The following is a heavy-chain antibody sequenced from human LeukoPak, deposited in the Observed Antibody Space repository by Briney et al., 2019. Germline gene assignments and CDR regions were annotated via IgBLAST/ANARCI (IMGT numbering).Heavy chain of an antibody. J-gene: IGHJ4*02. CDR3: ARVVNDFWSGPVDY. D-gene: IGHD3-3*01. V-gene: IGHV4-59*12. CDR2: IYYSGST. Sequence: SETLSLTCTVSGGSISGYYWSWIRQPPGKGLEYIGYIYYSGSTNYSPSLKSRVTISVDTSKNQFSLKLSSVTAADTAVYYCARVVNDFWSGPVDYWGQGTLVTVSS. CDR1: GGSISGYY.